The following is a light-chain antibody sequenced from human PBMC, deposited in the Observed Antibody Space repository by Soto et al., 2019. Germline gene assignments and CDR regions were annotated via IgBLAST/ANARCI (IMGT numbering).Light chain of an antibody. V-gene: IGKV3-20*01. CDR3: QQYDSSFT. Sequence: IVLTQSPATLSLSPGERATLSCTASQHVTTTYIAWYQQKFGQAPRLLIYGASTRATGTPDRFTGGGFGKDFTLTISRVEPEDFAVYYCQQYDSSFTFGGGTKVDIK. J-gene: IGKJ4*01. CDR2: GAS. CDR1: QHVTTTY.